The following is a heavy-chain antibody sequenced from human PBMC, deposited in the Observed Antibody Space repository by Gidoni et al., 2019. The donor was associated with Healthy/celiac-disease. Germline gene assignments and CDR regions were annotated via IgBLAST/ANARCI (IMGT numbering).Heavy chain of an antibody. CDR2: ISGSGGST. CDR1: GFTFSSYA. D-gene: IGHD6-19*01. Sequence: EVQLLESGGGLVQPGGSLRLSCAASGFTFSSYARSWVRQAPGKGLEWVSAISGSGGSTYYADSVKGRFTISRDNSKNTLYLQMNSLRAEDTAVYYCAKGPAVAGNYFDYWGQGTLVTVSS. CDR3: AKGPAVAGNYFDY. V-gene: IGHV3-23*01. J-gene: IGHJ4*02.